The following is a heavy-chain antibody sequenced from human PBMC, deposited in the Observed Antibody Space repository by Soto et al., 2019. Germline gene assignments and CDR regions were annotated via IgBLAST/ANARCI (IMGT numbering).Heavy chain of an antibody. J-gene: IGHJ6*02. Sequence: PSETLSLTCAVYGGSFSGYYWSWIRQPPGKGLEWIGEINHSGSTNYNPSLKSRVTISVDTSKNQFSLKLSSVTAADTAVYYCARGMRGIVVVTAFNINNYYYYGMDVCGQGSTVTVSS. CDR3: ARGMRGIVVVTAFNINNYYYYGMDV. CDR2: INHSGST. V-gene: IGHV4-34*01. CDR1: GGSFSGYY. D-gene: IGHD2-2*01.